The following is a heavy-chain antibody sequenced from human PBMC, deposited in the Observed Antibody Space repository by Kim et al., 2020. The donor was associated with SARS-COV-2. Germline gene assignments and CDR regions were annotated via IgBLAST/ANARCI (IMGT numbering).Heavy chain of an antibody. CDR2: IYYSGST. CDR3: ASHYYDSSGYYSPDY. Sequence: SETLSLTCTVSGGSISSSSYYWGWIRQPPGKGLEWIGSIYYSGSTYYNPSPKSRVTISVDTSKNQFSLKLSSVTAAETAVYDCASHYYDSSGYYSPDYWGQGTLVTVSS. J-gene: IGHJ4*02. V-gene: IGHV4-39*01. D-gene: IGHD3-22*01. CDR1: GGSISSSSYY.